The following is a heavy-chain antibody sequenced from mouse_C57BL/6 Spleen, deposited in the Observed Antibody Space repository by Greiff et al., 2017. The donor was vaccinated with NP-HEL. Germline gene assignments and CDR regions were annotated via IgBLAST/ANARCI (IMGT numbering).Heavy chain of an antibody. J-gene: IGHJ4*01. Sequence: EVKLVESGGGLVKPGGSLKLSCAASGFTFSDYGMHWVRQAPEKGLEWVAYISSGSSTIYYADTVKGRFTISRDNAKNTLFLQMTSLSSEDTAMYYCSKSGYGNYVRAMDYWGQGTSVTVSS. D-gene: IGHD2-1*01. CDR2: ISSGSSTI. CDR3: SKSGYGNYVRAMDY. V-gene: IGHV5-17*01. CDR1: GFTFSDYG.